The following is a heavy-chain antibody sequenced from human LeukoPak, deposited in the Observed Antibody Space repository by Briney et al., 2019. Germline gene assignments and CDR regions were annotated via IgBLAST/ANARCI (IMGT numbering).Heavy chain of an antibody. V-gene: IGHV3-74*01. CDR1: GFTFSSYW. CDR3: ARGGIAARTIGY. J-gene: IGHJ4*02. D-gene: IGHD6-6*01. CDR2: INSDGSST. Sequence: GGSLRHSCAASGFTFSSYWMHWVRQAPGKGLVWVSRINSDGSSTSYADSVKGRFTISRDNAKNSLYLQMNSLRAEDTAVYYCARGGIAARTIGYWGQGTLVTVSS.